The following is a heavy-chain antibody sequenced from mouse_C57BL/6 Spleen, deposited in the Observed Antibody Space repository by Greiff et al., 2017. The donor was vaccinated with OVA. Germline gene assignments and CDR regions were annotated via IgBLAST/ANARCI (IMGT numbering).Heavy chain of an antibody. V-gene: IGHV14-1*01. CDR2: IDPEDGDT. D-gene: IGHD1-1*01. Sequence: EVKLQESGAELVRPGASVKLSCTASGFNIKDYYMHWVKQRPEQGLEWIGRIDPEDGDTEYAPKFQGKATMTADTSSNTAYLQLSSLTSEDTAVYYCTMYYYGSSFDYWGKGPTLTVSS. CDR3: TMYYYGSSFDY. CDR1: GFNIKDYY. J-gene: IGHJ2*01.